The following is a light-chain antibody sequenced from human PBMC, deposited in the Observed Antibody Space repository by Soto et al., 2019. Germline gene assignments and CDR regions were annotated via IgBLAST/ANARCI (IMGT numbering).Light chain of an antibody. J-gene: IGLJ3*02. CDR1: SSNIGADFD. V-gene: IGLV1-40*01. CDR2: HNN. Sequence: QSVLTQPPSVSGAPGQRVTICCTGSSSNIGADFDVHWYQHLPGTAPKLLISHNNNRPSGVPDRFSGSKSGTSASLAITGLQADDEAVYYCQSRDSSLSSSWVFGGGTKLTVL. CDR3: QSRDSSLSSSWV.